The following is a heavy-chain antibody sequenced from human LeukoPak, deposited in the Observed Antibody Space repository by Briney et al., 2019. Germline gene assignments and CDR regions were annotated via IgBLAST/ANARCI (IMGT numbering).Heavy chain of an antibody. CDR2: INRNAVRV. CDR3: ARLRNYDSSGYYFEIDY. Sequence: GGSLRLSCAASGFTFNNYGMSWVRQAPGKGLEWVSGINRNAVRVGYADSVKGRFTISRDNAKNSLYLQMNSLRAEDTAFYYCARLRNYDSSGYYFEIDYWGQGTLVTVSS. J-gene: IGHJ4*02. D-gene: IGHD3-22*01. V-gene: IGHV3-20*04. CDR1: GFTFNNYG.